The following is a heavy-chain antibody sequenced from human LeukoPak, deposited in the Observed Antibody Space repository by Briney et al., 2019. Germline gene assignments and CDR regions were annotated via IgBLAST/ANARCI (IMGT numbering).Heavy chain of an antibody. V-gene: IGHV3-7*01. D-gene: IGHD3-3*01. Sequence: GGSLRLSCAASGFTFSGYWMTWVRQAPGKGLERVANIKQDGSEKYYVDSVKGRFTISRDNAKNSLYLQMNSLRDEDTAVYYCARNVIGVVIFDYWGQGTLVTVSS. CDR1: GFTFSGYW. J-gene: IGHJ4*02. CDR3: ARNVIGVVIFDY. CDR2: IKQDGSEK.